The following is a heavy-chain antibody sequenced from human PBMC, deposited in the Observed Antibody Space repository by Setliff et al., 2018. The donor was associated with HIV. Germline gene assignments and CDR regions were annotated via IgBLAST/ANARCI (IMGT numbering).Heavy chain of an antibody. D-gene: IGHD3-22*01. J-gene: IGHJ3*02. V-gene: IGHV4-34*01. CDR1: NGSFSGNY. CDR3: ARSLVPSGYYYGRHAFDI. CDR2: INHSGKT. Sequence: SETLSLTCAVYNGSFSGNYWTWIRQAPGKGLEWIGEINHSGKTNYNRSLKSRVTISLDTSKNQFSLRVNSVTAADTAVYYCARSLVPSGYYYGRHAFDIWGQGTKVTVSS.